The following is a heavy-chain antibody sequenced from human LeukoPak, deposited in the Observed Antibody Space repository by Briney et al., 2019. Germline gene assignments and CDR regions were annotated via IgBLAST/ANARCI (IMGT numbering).Heavy chain of an antibody. V-gene: IGHV4-61*01. CDR3: ARDSFKWEHRWFDP. CDR2: IYYSGST. Sequence: SETLSLTCTVSGGSISSDNYYWGWIRQPPGKGLEWIGYIYYSGSTNYNPSLKSRVTISVDTSKNQFSLKLKSVTAADTAVYYCARDSFKWEHRWFDPWGQGTLVTVSS. CDR1: GGSISSDNYY. D-gene: IGHD1-26*01. J-gene: IGHJ5*02.